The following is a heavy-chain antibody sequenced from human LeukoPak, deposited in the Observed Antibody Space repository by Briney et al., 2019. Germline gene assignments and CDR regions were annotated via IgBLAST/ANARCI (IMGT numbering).Heavy chain of an antibody. Sequence: GGSLRLSCGASGFTFSSYAMSWVRQAPGKGLEWVSAISGSGGSTYYADSVKGRFTISRDNSKNTLYLQMNSLRAEDTAVYYCAKDYGQWLVQEAFDIWGQGTMVTVSS. CDR2: ISGSGGST. CDR1: GFTFSSYA. V-gene: IGHV3-23*01. D-gene: IGHD6-19*01. CDR3: AKDYGQWLVQEAFDI. J-gene: IGHJ3*02.